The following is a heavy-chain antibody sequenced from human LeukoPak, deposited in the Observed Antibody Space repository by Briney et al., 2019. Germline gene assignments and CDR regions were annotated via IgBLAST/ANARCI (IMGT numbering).Heavy chain of an antibody. J-gene: IGHJ6*03. D-gene: IGHD1-26*01. CDR2: IIPIFGTA. CDR1: GGTYSSYA. V-gene: IGHV1-69*05. Sequence: ASVKVSCKASGGTYSSYAISWVRQAPGQGLEWMGRIIPIFGTANYAQKFQGRVTITTDESTSTAYMELSSLRSEDTAVYHCARGMGAPYYYYYSMDVWGKGTTVTVSS. CDR3: ARGMGAPYYYYYSMDV.